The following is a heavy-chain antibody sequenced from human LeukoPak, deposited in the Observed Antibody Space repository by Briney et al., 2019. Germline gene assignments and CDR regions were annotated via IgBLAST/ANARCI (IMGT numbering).Heavy chain of an antibody. CDR2: IYGSLIH. CDR3: ASSKFYDSTGYSPGYYMDV. Sequence: SETLSLTCTVSGRSVISNYRSSLRQPAGGRLEWIGCIYGSLIHDYNPYHNSRLTMPVDTSRKQFSLRLTSVTAADTAVYYCASSKFYDSTGYSPGYYMDVWGKGTTVSVFS. J-gene: IGHJ6*03. CDR1: GRSVISNY. D-gene: IGHD3-22*01. V-gene: IGHV4-4*07.